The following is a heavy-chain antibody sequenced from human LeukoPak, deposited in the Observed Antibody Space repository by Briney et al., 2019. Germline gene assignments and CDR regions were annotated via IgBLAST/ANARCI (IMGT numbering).Heavy chain of an antibody. CDR3: ARGPYYYYYMDV. D-gene: IGHD3-16*01. Sequence: ASVKDSCKASGYTFTSYDINWVRQASGQGLEWMGWMNPNSGNTGYAQKSQCTVTMTRNTSISTAYMELSSLRSEDTAVYFCARGPYYYYYMDVWGKGTTVTVSS. V-gene: IGHV1-8*01. J-gene: IGHJ6*03. CDR2: MNPNSGNT. CDR1: GYTFTSYD.